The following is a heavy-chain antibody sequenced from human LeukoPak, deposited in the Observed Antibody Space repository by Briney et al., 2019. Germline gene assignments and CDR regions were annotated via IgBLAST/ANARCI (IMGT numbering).Heavy chain of an antibody. CDR2: IYHNGST. J-gene: IGHJ4*02. CDR1: TGTFSSYY. CDR3: AEALWADRCNEFLHY. D-gene: IGHD2/OR15-2a*01. Sequence: SATLSLTCTVSTGTFSSYYWSWTRQPPGQGLEWIGNIYHNGSTNYNPSLRNRVAMLVDTSKTNFSLRLTSVTTADTAVYYFAEALWADRCNEFLHYWGQGGLGTVSS. V-gene: IGHV4-59*01.